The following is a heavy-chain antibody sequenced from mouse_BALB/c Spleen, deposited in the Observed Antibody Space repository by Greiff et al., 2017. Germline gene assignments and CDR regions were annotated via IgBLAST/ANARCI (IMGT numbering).Heavy chain of an antibody. V-gene: IGHV2-6-7*01. CDR2: IWGDGST. D-gene: IGHD2-14*01. CDR3: ARDRMYYRYYDSMDY. J-gene: IGHJ4*01. CDR1: GFSLTGYG. Sequence: QVQLKESGPGLVAPSQSLYITCAVSGFSLTGYGVNWVRPPPGKGLEWLGMIWGDGSTYYNSALKSRLSISKDNSKGQVFLKMNSLQTDDTARYYCARDRMYYRYYDSMDYWGKGTSVTVSS.